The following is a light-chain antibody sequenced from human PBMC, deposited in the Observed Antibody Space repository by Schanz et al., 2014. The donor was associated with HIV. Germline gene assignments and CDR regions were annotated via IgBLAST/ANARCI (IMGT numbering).Light chain of an antibody. Sequence: EFVLTQSPGTLSLSPGQRATLSCGASQRLSSSYLAWYQQKRDQPPRLVIYGASIRATGIPARFSGSGSGTDFTLTISSLEPEDFAVYYCQHRSNWPLTFGGGTKVEIK. V-gene: IGKV3D-20*02. CDR3: QHRSNWPLT. CDR2: GAS. J-gene: IGKJ4*01. CDR1: QRLSSSY.